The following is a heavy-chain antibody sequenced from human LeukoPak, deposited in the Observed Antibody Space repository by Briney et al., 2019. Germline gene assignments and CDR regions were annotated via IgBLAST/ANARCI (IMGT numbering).Heavy chain of an antibody. Sequence: GGSLRLSCAASGFSLSSYWMTWGRQAPGKGLEWVANIKPDGSEKYYADSVEGRFTISRDNAKNSLYLQMNSLRAEDTAVYYCVRHPSARFDFWGQGTLVTVSS. CDR3: VRHPSARFDF. J-gene: IGHJ4*02. CDR2: IKPDGSEK. CDR1: GFSLSSYW. V-gene: IGHV3-7*01.